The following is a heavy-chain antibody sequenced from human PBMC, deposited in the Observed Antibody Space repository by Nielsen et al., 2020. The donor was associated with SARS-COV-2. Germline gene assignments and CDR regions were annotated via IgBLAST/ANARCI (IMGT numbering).Heavy chain of an antibody. CDR1: GFTFSSYA. V-gene: IGHV3-30-3*01. CDR2: ISYDGSNK. CDR3: ARGGFAAALAFDI. J-gene: IGHJ3*02. D-gene: IGHD6-13*01. Sequence: GESLKISCAASGFTFSSYAMHWVRQAPGKGLEWVAVISYDGSNKYYADSMKGRFTISRDNSKNTLYLQMNSLRAEGTAVYYCARGGFAAALAFDIWGQGTMVTVSS.